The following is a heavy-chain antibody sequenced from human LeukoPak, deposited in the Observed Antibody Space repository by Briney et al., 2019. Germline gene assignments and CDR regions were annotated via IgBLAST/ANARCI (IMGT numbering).Heavy chain of an antibody. V-gene: IGHV4-38-2*02. Sequence: SETLSLTCTVSGYSISGGYYWGWIRQPPGKGLEWIGSIYHSGSTYYNPSLKSRVTISVDTSKNQFSLKLSSVTAADTAVYYCARESRDSGYDGDYWGQGTLVTVSS. D-gene: IGHD5-12*01. CDR3: ARESRDSGYDGDY. J-gene: IGHJ4*02. CDR2: IYHSGST. CDR1: GYSISGGYY.